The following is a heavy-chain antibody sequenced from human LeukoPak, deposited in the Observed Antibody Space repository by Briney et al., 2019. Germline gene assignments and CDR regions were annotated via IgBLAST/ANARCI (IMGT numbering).Heavy chain of an antibody. D-gene: IGHD4-17*01. V-gene: IGHV5-51*01. CDR1: GYSFSSYW. J-gene: IGHJ4*02. CDR2: IYPGDSDT. CDR3: ARTYGDSLRDY. Sequence: GESLKISCKGSGYSFSSYWIGWVRQMPGKGLEWMGIIYPGDSDTRYSPSFQGQVTISADKSICTAYLQWSSLKASDTAIYYCARTYGDSLRDYWGQGTLITVSS.